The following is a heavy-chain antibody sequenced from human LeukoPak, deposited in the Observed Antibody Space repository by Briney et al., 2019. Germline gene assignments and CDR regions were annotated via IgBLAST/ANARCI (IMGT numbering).Heavy chain of an antibody. D-gene: IGHD2-15*01. CDR3: AKPRDIDSWAFDV. V-gene: IGHV3-66*04. CDR1: GFTVSSNH. CDR2: IYSGGGT. J-gene: IGHJ3*01. Sequence: GGSLRLSCAASGFTVSSNHMSWVRQAAGKGLEWVSVIYSGGGTHYADSVRGRFTVSRDNSKNTLNLQMNSLRTEDTAVYYCAKPRDIDSWAFDVWGQGTMVTVS.